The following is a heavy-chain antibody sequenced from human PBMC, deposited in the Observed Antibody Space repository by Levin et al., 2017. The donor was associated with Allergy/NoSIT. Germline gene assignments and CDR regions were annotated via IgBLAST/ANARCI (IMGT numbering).Heavy chain of an antibody. CDR2: IIPIFGTA. J-gene: IGHJ6*02. D-gene: IGHD4-17*01. CDR1: GGTFSSYA. CDR3: ARTTVTSQDYYYYGMDG. V-gene: IGHV1-69*01. Sequence: KISCKASGGTFSSYAISWVRQAPGQGLEWMGGIIPIFGTANYAQKFQGRVTITADESTSTAYMELSSLRSEDTAVYYCARTTVTSQDYYYYGMDGWGQGTTVTVSS.